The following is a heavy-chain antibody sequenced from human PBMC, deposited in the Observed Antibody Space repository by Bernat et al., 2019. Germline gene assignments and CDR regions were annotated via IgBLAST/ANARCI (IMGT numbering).Heavy chain of an antibody. CDR3: ARRYCSGGTCPNNWFDP. V-gene: IGHV5-51*01. D-gene: IGHD2-15*01. CDR1: GYSFTNYW. CDR2: IYTGDSET. J-gene: IGHJ5*02. Sequence: EVQLVQSGAAVKKPGESLKISCKASGYSFTNYWLGWVRQMPGKGLDWMGIIYTGDSETRYSPSFQGQVTLSADKSISTAYLQWSSLKASDTAMYYCARRYCSGGTCPNNWFDPWGQGTMVTVSS.